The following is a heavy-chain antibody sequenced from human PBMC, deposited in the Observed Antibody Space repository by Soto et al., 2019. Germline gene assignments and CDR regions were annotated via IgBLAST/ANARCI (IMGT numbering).Heavy chain of an antibody. V-gene: IGHV4-59*01. D-gene: IGHD6-13*01. Sequence: ETLSLTCTVSVGSISSYYWSWIRQPPGKGLEWIGYIYYSGSTNYNPSLKSRVTISVDTSKNQFSLKLSSVTAADTAVYYCARESGSSSWYWFDPWGQGTLVTVSS. CDR2: IYYSGST. CDR3: ARESGSSSWYWFDP. J-gene: IGHJ5*02. CDR1: VGSISSYY.